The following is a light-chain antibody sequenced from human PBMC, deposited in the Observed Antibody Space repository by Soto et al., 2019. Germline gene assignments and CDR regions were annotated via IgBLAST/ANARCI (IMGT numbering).Light chain of an antibody. CDR3: SSWTTSCTPLYV. V-gene: IGLV2-14*03. CDR1: SSDIGGYNH. Sequence: QSVLTQPASVSGSPGQSISISCTGTSSDIGGYNHVSWYQQHPGKAPKLMIYDVSNRPSGVSNRFSGSKSSNTASLTISGLQAEDEADYYCSSWTTSCTPLYVFGTGTKVTVL. CDR2: DVS. J-gene: IGLJ1*01.